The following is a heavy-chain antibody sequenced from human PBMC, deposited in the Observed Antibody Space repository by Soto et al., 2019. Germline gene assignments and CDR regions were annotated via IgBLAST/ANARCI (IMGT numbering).Heavy chain of an antibody. D-gene: IGHD6-13*01. V-gene: IGHV4-61*01. Sequence: SETLSLTCTVSGGSVTSGRYYWTWVRQPPGKGLEWIGFISYSGSTNYNPSLKSRVTISVDTSKNQFSLKLSSVTAADTAVYYCARALKGQIAAADALDYWGQGTLVTVSS. CDR2: ISYSGST. CDR3: ARALKGQIAAADALDY. J-gene: IGHJ4*02. CDR1: GGSVTSGRYY.